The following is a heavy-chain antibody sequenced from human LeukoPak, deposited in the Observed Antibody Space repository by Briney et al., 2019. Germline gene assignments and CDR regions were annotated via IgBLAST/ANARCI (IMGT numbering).Heavy chain of an antibody. CDR1: GFTFSSYA. CDR2: ISGKGSRT. J-gene: IGHJ6*02. Sequence: PGGSLRLSCAASGFTFSSYAMSWVRQAPGKGLEWVSGISGKGSRTYYADSVKGRFTISRDNSNNTLDLQMNSLRADDTAVYYCAKEEFYYGNLRGRDGMDVWGQGTTVTVSS. CDR3: AKEEFYYGNLRGRDGMDV. D-gene: IGHD3-10*01. V-gene: IGHV3-23*01.